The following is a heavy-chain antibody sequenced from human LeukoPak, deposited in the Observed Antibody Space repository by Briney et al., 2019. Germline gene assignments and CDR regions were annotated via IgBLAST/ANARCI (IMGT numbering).Heavy chain of an antibody. CDR1: AFTLSTYA. CDR2: ISAGKGNT. D-gene: IGHD2-15*01. Sequence: GGSLRLSCTVSAFTLSTYAMSWVRQAPGKGLEWVSGISAGKGNTYYADSVKGRFIISRDNAKNSLYLQMNSLRAEDTALYYCVREYCSGGSCSDAFDIWGQGTMVTVSS. CDR3: VREYCSGGSCSDAFDI. V-gene: IGHV3-23*01. J-gene: IGHJ3*02.